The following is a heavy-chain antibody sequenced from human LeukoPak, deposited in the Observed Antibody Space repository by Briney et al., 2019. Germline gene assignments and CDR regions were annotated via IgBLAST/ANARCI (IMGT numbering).Heavy chain of an antibody. CDR2: ISSSSSYI. CDR3: ARDLLDYFDY. Sequence: GGTLRLSCAASGFTFSSYSMNWVRQAPGKGLEWVSSISSSSSYIYYADSVKGRFTISRDNAKNSLYLQMNSLRAEDTAVYYCARDLLDYFDYWGQGTLVTVSS. J-gene: IGHJ4*02. D-gene: IGHD2-15*01. V-gene: IGHV3-21*01. CDR1: GFTFSSYS.